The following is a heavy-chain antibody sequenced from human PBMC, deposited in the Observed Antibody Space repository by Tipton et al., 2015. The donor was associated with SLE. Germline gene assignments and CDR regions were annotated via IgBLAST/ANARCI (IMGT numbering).Heavy chain of an antibody. CDR1: GASVSSFC. J-gene: IGHJ5*02. CDR3: ARSTDQNWFDP. Sequence: TLSLTCTVSGASVSSFCWNWIRQSPGKGLERIGSIYYSGSTYYNPSLKSRVTISVDTSKNQFSLKLNSVTAADTAVYYCARSTDQNWFDPWGQGTLVTVSS. V-gene: IGHV4-59*02. CDR2: IYYSGST. D-gene: IGHD2-2*01.